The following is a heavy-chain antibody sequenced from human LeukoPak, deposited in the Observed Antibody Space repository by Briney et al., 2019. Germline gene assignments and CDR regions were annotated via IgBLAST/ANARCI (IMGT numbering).Heavy chain of an antibody. CDR2: IKEDGTYT. CDR1: GFSFSKYW. J-gene: IGHJ4*02. CDR3: ARDFDMGITPGDDFDF. Sequence: GGSLRLSCAASGFSFSKYWMHWIRQTPGEGLVWVARIKEDGTYTSYADSVKGRFTISRDNARNTVFLQMNSLRAEDTAVYYCARDFDMGITPGDDFDFWGQGTLVTVSS. V-gene: IGHV3-74*01. D-gene: IGHD3-9*01.